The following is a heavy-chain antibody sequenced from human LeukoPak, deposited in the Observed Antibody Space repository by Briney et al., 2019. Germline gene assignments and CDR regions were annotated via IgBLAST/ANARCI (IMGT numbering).Heavy chain of an antibody. D-gene: IGHD2-2*01. V-gene: IGHV4-34*01. CDR2: INHSGST. Sequence: PSETLSLTCAVSGYSISSGYYWSWIRQPPGKGLEWIGEINHSGSTNYNPSLKSRVTISVDTSKNQFSLKLSSVTAADTAVYYCARERVVPAPGLDYWGQGTLVTVSS. CDR3: ARERVVPAPGLDY. J-gene: IGHJ4*02. CDR1: GYSISSGYY.